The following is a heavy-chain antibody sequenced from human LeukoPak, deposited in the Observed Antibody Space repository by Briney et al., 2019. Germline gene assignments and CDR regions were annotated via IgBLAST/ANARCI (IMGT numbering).Heavy chain of an antibody. CDR2: IYSGGST. CDR3: ARDWANFREVGEA. Sequence: GGSLRLSCAASGFTVSANYMSWVRQAPGKGLEWVSMIYSGGSTDYADSVKGRFTISRDNSKNTLYLQMNSLRAEDTAVYYCARDWANFREVGEAWGQGTLVTVSS. CDR1: GFTVSANY. J-gene: IGHJ5*02. V-gene: IGHV3-53*01. D-gene: IGHD3-16*01.